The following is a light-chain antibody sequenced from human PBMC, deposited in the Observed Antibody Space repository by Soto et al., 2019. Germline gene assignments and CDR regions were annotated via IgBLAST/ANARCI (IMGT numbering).Light chain of an antibody. Sequence: QPVLTQPPSASGSPGQSVTISCTGTGSDVGDYNYVSWYQQHPGKAPKLMIYEVSKRPSGVPDRFSGSKSGNTASLTVSGLHAEDEANYYCSSYTGSSYVFGTGTKLTVL. CDR1: GSDVGDYNY. CDR2: EVS. V-gene: IGLV2-8*01. CDR3: SSYTGSSYV. J-gene: IGLJ1*01.